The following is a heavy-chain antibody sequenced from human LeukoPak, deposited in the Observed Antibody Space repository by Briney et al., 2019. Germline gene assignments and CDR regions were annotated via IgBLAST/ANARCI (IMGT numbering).Heavy chain of an antibody. D-gene: IGHD5-12*01. CDR2: INPSAGGT. Sequence: ASVKISCKASGYTFTSYYVHWVRQAPGQGLEWMGIINPSAGGTQYAQNFQGRVTTTRDTSISTAYMELSRLRSDDTAVYYCARWPVVATRAFDHWGQGTLVTVSS. J-gene: IGHJ4*02. CDR3: ARWPVVATRAFDH. CDR1: GYTFTSYY. V-gene: IGHV1-46*01.